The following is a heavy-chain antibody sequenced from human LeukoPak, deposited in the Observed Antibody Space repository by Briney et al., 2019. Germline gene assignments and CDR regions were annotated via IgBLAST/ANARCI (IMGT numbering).Heavy chain of an antibody. CDR1: GYSLSDYY. J-gene: IGHJ4*02. D-gene: IGHD2-15*01. CDR3: ARDFNDVGDVASAGAY. V-gene: IGHV1-2*02. Sequence: ASVKVSCKASGYSLSDYYIHWVRQAPRQGLEWMGWINPNSGATSYAQKFQGRVTMTTDTSTRTAFMELSRLRSDDTALYHCARDFNDVGDVASAGAYWGQGTVVTVSS. CDR2: INPNSGAT.